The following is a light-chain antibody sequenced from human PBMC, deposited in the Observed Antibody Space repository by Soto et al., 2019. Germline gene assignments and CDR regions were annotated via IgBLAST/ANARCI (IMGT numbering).Light chain of an antibody. Sequence: DIQMTQSPSTLSASVGDRVTITCRASQSISDWLAWYQQIPGKAPKPLIYDASTLQSGVPSRFSGSGSGTEFTLTISSLQPDDSATYFCQQYKSATFGQGTKLEIE. V-gene: IGKV1-5*01. CDR2: DAS. CDR1: QSISDW. J-gene: IGKJ2*01. CDR3: QQYKSAT.